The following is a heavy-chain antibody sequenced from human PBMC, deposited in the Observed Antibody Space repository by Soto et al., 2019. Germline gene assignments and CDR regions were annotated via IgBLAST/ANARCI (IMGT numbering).Heavy chain of an antibody. CDR1: GYSFNSYW. V-gene: IGHV5-51*01. CDR2: IYPGDSDT. D-gene: IGHD6-19*01. J-gene: IGHJ6*02. CDR3: ARDQGSGWNYYGMDV. Sequence: GESLEITCKGSGYSFNSYWVGWGRQMAGKGLEWMGIIYPGDSDTRYSPSFQGQVTISADKSISTAYLQWSSLKASDTAMYYCARDQGSGWNYYGMDVWGQGTTVTVSS.